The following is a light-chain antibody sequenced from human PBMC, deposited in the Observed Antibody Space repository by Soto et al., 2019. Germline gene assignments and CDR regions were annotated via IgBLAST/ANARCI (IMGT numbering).Light chain of an antibody. CDR2: GAS. J-gene: IGKJ1*01. Sequence: DIVLTQSPGTLSLSPGDRATLSCRASQSAGSSFLAWYQQKPGQAPRLLIYGASSRATGIPDRFRGSGSGTDFTLTISRLEPEDFAVYYCQHYETFGQGTKVDI. CDR3: QHYET. CDR1: QSAGSSF. V-gene: IGKV3-20*01.